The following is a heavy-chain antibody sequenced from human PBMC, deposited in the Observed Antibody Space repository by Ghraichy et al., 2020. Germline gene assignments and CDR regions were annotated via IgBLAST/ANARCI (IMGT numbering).Heavy chain of an antibody. CDR1: GDSIVSNAYY. CDR2: INYRGST. Sequence: SETLSLTCTVSGDSIVSNAYYWDWIRQPPGKGLEWIASINYRGSTHYNPSLKSRVTISVDTSKNQFSLNLSPVTAADTAVYYCAKQLIRTAGWFDPWGQGTLVTVSS. D-gene: IGHD4-17*01. J-gene: IGHJ5*02. V-gene: IGHV4-39*01. CDR3: AKQLIRTAGWFDP.